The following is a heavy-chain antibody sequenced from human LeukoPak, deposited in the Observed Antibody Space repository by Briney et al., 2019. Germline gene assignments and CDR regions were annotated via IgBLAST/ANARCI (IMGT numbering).Heavy chain of an antibody. CDR2: INHSGST. V-gene: IGHV4-34*01. D-gene: IGHD1-26*01. Sequence: PSETLSLTCAVYGGSFSGYYWSWIRQPPGKGLEWIGEINHSGSTNYNPSLKSRVTISVDTSKNQFSLKLSSVAAADTAVYYCAADSGSYSAFDYWGQGTLVTVSS. CDR3: AADSGSYSAFDY. CDR1: GGSFSGYY. J-gene: IGHJ4*02.